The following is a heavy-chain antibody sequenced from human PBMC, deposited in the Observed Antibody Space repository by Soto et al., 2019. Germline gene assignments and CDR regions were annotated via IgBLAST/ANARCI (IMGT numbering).Heavy chain of an antibody. Sequence: QVQLVESGGGVVQPGRSLRLSCAASGFTFSSYGMHWVRQAPGKGLEWVAVISYDGSNKYYADSVKGRFTISRDNSKHTLYLQMNSLRAEDTAVYYCAKAGYYYGMDVWGQGTTVTVSS. CDR3: AKAGYYYGMDV. J-gene: IGHJ6*02. V-gene: IGHV3-30*18. CDR2: ISYDGSNK. CDR1: GFTFSSYG.